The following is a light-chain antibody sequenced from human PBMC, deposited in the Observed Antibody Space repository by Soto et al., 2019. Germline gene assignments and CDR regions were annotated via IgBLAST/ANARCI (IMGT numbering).Light chain of an antibody. CDR1: SGDVGGYNY. V-gene: IGLV2-8*01. J-gene: IGLJ1*01. CDR3: SSYAGSNNYV. Sequence: QSALTQPPSASGSPGQSVTISSPGTSGDVGGYNYVSWYQQHPGKAPKLMIYEVSKRPSGVPDRFSGSKSGNTASLTVSGLQAEDEADYFCSSYAGSNNYVFGTGTKVTVL. CDR2: EVS.